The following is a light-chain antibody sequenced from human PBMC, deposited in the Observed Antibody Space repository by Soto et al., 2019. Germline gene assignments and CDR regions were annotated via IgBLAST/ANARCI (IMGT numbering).Light chain of an antibody. CDR2: GNT. J-gene: IGLJ1*01. Sequence: QSLLTQPPSLSGAPGQRVTISCTGSSSNIGANYDVHWYQHRPGTAPKLLIFGNTNRPSGVPDRFSGSKSGTSASLAITGLQAEDEGDYYCQSYDGTLSARYVFGTGTKVTVL. CDR1: SSNIGANYD. CDR3: QSYDGTLSARYV. V-gene: IGLV1-40*01.